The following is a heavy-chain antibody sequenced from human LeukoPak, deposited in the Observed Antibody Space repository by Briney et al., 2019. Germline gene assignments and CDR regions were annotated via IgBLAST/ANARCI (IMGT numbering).Heavy chain of an antibody. Sequence: PSETLSLTCTASGGTISSYYWSWIRQPPGKGLEWIGYTYYSGSANYNPALKSRVTISIHTSKNQFSLKLSSVTAADTAGYYCARVKQRVYGYYFDYWGQGTLVTVSS. CDR1: GGTISSYY. CDR2: TYYSGSA. D-gene: IGHD6-25*01. J-gene: IGHJ4*02. CDR3: ARVKQRVYGYYFDY. V-gene: IGHV4-59*01.